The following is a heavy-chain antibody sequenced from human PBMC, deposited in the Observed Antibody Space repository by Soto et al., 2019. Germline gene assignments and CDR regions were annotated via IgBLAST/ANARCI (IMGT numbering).Heavy chain of an antibody. D-gene: IGHD2-2*01. CDR2: INHSGST. Sequence: SETLSLTCAVYGGSFSGYYWSWIRQPPGKGLEWIGEINHSGSTNYNPSLKSRVTISVDTSKNQFSLKLSSVTAADTAVYYCARGTSHTFNIVVVPAAGVWFVPWGQGTLVTVS. J-gene: IGHJ5*02. V-gene: IGHV4-34*01. CDR1: GGSFSGYY. CDR3: ARGTSHTFNIVVVPAAGVWFVP.